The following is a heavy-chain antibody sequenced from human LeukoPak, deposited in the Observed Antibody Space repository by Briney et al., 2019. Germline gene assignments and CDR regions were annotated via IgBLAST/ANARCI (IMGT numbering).Heavy chain of an antibody. V-gene: IGHV1-46*01. J-gene: IGHJ5*02. D-gene: IGHD1-26*01. CDR1: GYTFTSYY. CDR3: AREIVGAIPWFDP. Sequence: GASVKVSCKASGYTFTSYYMHWVRQAPGQGLEWMGVINPSGGSTSYAQKFQGRVTMTRDTSTSTVYMELSSLRSEDTAVYYCAREIVGAIPWFDPWGQGTLVTVSS. CDR2: INPSGGST.